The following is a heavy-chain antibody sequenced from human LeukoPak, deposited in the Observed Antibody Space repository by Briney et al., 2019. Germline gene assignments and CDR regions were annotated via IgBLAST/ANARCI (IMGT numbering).Heavy chain of an antibody. J-gene: IGHJ4*02. CDR1: GGSFSGYY. CDR3: ARGWYSGYDYVSDY. V-gene: IGHV4-59*10. Sequence: SETLSLTCAVYGGSFSGYYWSWIRQPAGKGLEWIGRIYTSGSTNYNPSLKSRVTMSVDTSKNQFSLKLSSVTATDTAVYYCARGWYSGYDYVSDYWGQGTLVTVSS. D-gene: IGHD5-12*01. CDR2: IYTSGST.